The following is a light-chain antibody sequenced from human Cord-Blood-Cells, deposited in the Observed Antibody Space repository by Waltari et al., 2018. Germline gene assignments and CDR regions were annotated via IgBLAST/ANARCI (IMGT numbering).Light chain of an antibody. V-gene: IGKV1-39*01. CDR3: QQSYSTPQT. Sequence: DIHMTQSPSSLSASVGDRVTITCRTSQRISSYLNWYQQKPGKDPKLVIYAASSLQSGVPSRFSGSGSGTNFTLTISSLQPEDFATYYCQQSYSTPQTFGQGTKVEIK. CDR1: QRISSY. J-gene: IGKJ1*01. CDR2: AAS.